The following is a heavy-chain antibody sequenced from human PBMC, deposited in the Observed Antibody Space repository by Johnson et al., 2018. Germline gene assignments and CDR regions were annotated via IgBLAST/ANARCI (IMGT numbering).Heavy chain of an antibody. Sequence: VQLVESGGGLVKPGGSLRLSCAASGFTFSSYSMNWVRQAPGKGLEWVSSISSSSSYIYYADSVKGRFTISRDNAKNSLYLQMNSLRAEDTAVYYCARDAYCGGDCYSYYYYYGMDVWGQGTTVTVSS. D-gene: IGHD2-21*02. CDR3: ARDAYCGGDCYSYYYYYGMDV. CDR2: ISSSSSYI. CDR1: GFTFSSYS. V-gene: IGHV3-21*01. J-gene: IGHJ6*02.